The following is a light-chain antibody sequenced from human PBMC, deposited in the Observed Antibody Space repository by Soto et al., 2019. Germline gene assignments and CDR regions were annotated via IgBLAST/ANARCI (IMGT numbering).Light chain of an antibody. J-gene: IGLJ1*01. CDR2: DDN. Sequence: QSLLTQPPYVSAAPGQKVTISCSGSISNIVGNSVSWYQQLPGTAPKLLIYDDNKRPSGIPDRFSGSKSGTSATLGITGFQTGDEADYYCGSWDSSLSAYVFGTGTKVTVL. CDR3: GSWDSSLSAYV. CDR1: ISNIVGNS. V-gene: IGLV1-51*01.